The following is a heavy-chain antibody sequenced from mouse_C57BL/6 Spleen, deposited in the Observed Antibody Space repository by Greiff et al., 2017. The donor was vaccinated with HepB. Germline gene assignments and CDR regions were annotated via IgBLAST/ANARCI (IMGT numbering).Heavy chain of an antibody. V-gene: IGHV1-26*01. CDR2: INPNNGGT. CDR3: AREGMTTVVAPYFDY. D-gene: IGHD1-1*01. Sequence: EVQLQQSGPELVKPGASVKISCKASGYTFTDYYMNWVKQSHGKSLEWIGDINPNNGGTSYNQKFKGKATLTVDKSSSTAYMELRSLTSEDSAVYYCAREGMTTVVAPYFDYWGQGTTLTVSS. CDR1: GYTFTDYY. J-gene: IGHJ2*01.